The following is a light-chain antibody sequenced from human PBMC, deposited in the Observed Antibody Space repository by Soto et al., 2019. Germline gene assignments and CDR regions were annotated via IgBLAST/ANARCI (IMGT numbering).Light chain of an antibody. CDR1: SSDVGGHNF. J-gene: IGLJ1*01. CDR3: CSYVGSYTYV. Sequence: QSALTQPRSVSGSPGQSVTISCTGTSSDVGGHNFVSWYQQHPGKAPQLMIYDVTKRPSGVPDRFSGSKSGNTASLPISGLQAEDEADYYCCSYVGSYTYVFGSGTKLTVL. V-gene: IGLV2-11*01. CDR2: DVT.